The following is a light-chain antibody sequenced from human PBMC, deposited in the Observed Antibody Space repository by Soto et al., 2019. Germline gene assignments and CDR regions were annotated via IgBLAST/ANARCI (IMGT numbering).Light chain of an antibody. V-gene: IGKV1-5*01. CDR3: QQYGSLPWT. J-gene: IGKJ1*01. Sequence: IPLTQAPTTLSESVGEGVTITSLASQTITNWLAWYQQKPGKAPKLLIYAASILQSGVPSCVSGRGSGTYFTITISILKPEDFTVYCCQQYGSLPWTFGQGTKVDIK. CDR2: AAS. CDR1: QTITNW.